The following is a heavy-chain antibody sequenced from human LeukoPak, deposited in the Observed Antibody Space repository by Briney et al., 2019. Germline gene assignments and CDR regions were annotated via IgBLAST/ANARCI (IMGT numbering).Heavy chain of an antibody. J-gene: IGHJ6*02. Sequence: ASVKVSCKASGYTFTSYYMHWVRQAPGQGLEWMGIINPSGGSTSYAQKFQGRVTMTRDTSTSTVYMELSSLRSEDTAVYYCARNYDILTGRTVGYYYGMDVWGQGTTVTVSS. CDR3: ARNYDILTGRTVGYYYGMDV. D-gene: IGHD3-9*01. CDR1: GYTFTSYY. CDR2: INPSGGST. V-gene: IGHV1-46*01.